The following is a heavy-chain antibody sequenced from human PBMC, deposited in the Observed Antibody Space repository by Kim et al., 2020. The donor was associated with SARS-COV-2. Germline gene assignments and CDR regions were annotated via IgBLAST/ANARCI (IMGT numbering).Heavy chain of an antibody. J-gene: IGHJ6*02. Sequence: GGSLRLSCAASGFTFSSYEMNWVRQAPGKGLEWVSYISSSGSTIYYADSVKGRFTISRDNAKNSLYLQMNSLRAEDTAVYYCAGLRGDYDFWGGYWVYYGMDVWGQGTTVTVSS. D-gene: IGHD3-3*01. CDR3: AGLRGDYDFWGGYWVYYGMDV. CDR1: GFTFSSYE. V-gene: IGHV3-48*03. CDR2: ISSSGSTI.